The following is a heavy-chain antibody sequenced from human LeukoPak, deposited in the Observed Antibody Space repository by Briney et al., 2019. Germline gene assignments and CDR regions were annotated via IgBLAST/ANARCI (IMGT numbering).Heavy chain of an antibody. J-gene: IGHJ4*02. Sequence: AASVKVSCKASGYTFPSYFMHWVRQAPGQGLEWMGIINPTGGSTTYAQKFQGRVTMTRDTSTSTVYMVLSSLRSDDTAVYCCARTAARRFDYWGQGTLVTVSS. CDR3: ARTAARRFDY. CDR2: INPTGGST. CDR1: GYTFPSYF. D-gene: IGHD6-6*01. V-gene: IGHV1-46*01.